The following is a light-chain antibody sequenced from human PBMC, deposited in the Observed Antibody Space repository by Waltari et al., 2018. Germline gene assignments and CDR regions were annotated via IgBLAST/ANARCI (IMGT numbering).Light chain of an antibody. Sequence: DIVMTQTPLSSPVTLGQPASISCRSSQILLHSDGNTYLSWLQQRPGQPPRLLIYKIFNRFSGVPDRFSGSGAGTDFTLKISRVEAEDVGVYYCMQATQFPRTFGQGTKLEIK. CDR1: QILLHSDGNTY. CDR3: MQATQFPRT. CDR2: KIF. V-gene: IGKV2-24*01. J-gene: IGKJ2*01.